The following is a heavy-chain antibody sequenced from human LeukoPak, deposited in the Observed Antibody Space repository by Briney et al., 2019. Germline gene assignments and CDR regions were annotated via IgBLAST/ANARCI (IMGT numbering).Heavy chain of an antibody. Sequence: PGGSLRLSCAASGFTFSGSAMHWVRQASGKGLEWVGRIRSKANSYATAYAASVKGRFTISRDDSKNTAYLQMNSLKTEDTAVYYCTARIEGIRTFYYYYGMDVWGQGTTVTVSS. J-gene: IGHJ6*02. CDR2: IRSKANSYAT. CDR1: GFTFSGSA. D-gene: IGHD1-20*01. V-gene: IGHV3-73*01. CDR3: TARIEGIRTFYYYYGMDV.